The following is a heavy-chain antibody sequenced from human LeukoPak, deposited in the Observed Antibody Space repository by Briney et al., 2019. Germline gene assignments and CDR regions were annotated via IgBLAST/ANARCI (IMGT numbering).Heavy chain of an antibody. CDR2: ISNSGSNR. Sequence: GGSLRLSCAASGFTFSSYEMNWVRQAPGKGLEWVSYISNSGSNRYYADSVKGRFTISRDNAKNSVYLQMNSLRAEDTAVYYCARVSPNTVTTLQYLDYWGQGTPVTVSS. D-gene: IGHD4-17*01. CDR1: GFTFSSYE. CDR3: ARVSPNTVTTLQYLDY. V-gene: IGHV3-48*03. J-gene: IGHJ4*02.